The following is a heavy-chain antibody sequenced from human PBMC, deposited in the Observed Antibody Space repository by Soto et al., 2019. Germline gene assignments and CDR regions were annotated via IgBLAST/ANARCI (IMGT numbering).Heavy chain of an antibody. J-gene: IGHJ6*03. V-gene: IGHV1-8*01. CDR1: GYTFTSYD. CDR2: MNPNSGNT. CDR3: AREGRTYYYYYMDV. D-gene: IGHD3-10*01. Sequence: QVPLVQSGAEVKKPGASVKVSCKASGYTFTSYDINWVRQATGQGLEWMGWMNPNSGNTGYAQKFQGRVTMTRNTSISTAYMELSSLRSEDTAVYYCAREGRTYYYYYMDVWGKGTTVTVSS.